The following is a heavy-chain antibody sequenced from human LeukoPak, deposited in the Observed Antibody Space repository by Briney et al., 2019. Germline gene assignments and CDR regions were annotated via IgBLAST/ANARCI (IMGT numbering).Heavy chain of an antibody. CDR3: ARVNQGGDFGVVINYYYGMDV. CDR1: GYTFTGYY. J-gene: IGHJ6*02. CDR2: IDPNSGGT. Sequence: WASVKVSCKASGYTFTGYYMHWVRQAPGQGLEWMGWIDPNSGGTNYAQKFQGRATMTRDTSISTAYMELSRLRADDTAVYYCARVNQGGDFGVVINYYYGMDVWGQGTTVTVSS. D-gene: IGHD3-3*01. V-gene: IGHV1-2*02.